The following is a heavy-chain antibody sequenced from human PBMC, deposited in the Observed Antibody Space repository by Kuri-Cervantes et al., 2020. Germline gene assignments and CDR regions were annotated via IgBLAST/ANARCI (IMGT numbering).Heavy chain of an antibody. Sequence: LRLSCTVSGGSISSGDYYWSWIRQPPGKGLEWIGYIYYSGSTYYNPSLKSRVTISVDTSKNQFSLKLSSVTAADTAVYYCARDTMVRGAPMGSDIWGQGTMVTVSS. V-gene: IGHV4-30-4*01. D-gene: IGHD3-10*01. J-gene: IGHJ3*02. CDR1: GGSISSGDYY. CDR2: IYYSGST. CDR3: ARDTMVRGAPMGSDI.